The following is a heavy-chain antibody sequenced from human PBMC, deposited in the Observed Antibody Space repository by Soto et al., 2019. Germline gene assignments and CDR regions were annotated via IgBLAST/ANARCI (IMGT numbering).Heavy chain of an antibody. CDR3: ARETYYDFWSGYYSYYYGMDV. V-gene: IGHV3-30-3*01. D-gene: IGHD3-3*01. CDR1: GFTFGSYA. Sequence: QVQLVESGGGVVQPGRSLRLSCAASGFTFGSYAMHWVRQAPGKGLEWVAVISYDGSNKYYADSVKGRFTISRDNSKNTLYLQMNSLRAEDTAVYYCARETYYDFWSGYYSYYYGMDVWGQGTTVTVSS. CDR2: ISYDGSNK. J-gene: IGHJ6*02.